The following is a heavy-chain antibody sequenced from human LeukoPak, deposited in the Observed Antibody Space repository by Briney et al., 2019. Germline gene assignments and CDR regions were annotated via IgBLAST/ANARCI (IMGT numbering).Heavy chain of an antibody. CDR2: IYHSGST. V-gene: IGHV4-4*02. CDR1: GGSIRSSNW. J-gene: IGHJ4*02. CDR3: ARGYSSSWNYFDY. Sequence: PSETLSLTCAVSGGSIRSSNWWSWVRQSPGKGLEWIGEIYHSGSTNYNPSLKSRVTISVDKSENQLSLKLSSVTAADTAVYYCARGYSSSWNYFDYWGQGTLVTVSS. D-gene: IGHD6-13*01.